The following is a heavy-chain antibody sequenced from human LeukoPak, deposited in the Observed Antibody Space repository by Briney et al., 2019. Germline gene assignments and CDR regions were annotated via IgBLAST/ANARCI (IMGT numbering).Heavy chain of an antibody. CDR2: ISGGGGTT. D-gene: IGHD3-10*01. V-gene: IGHV3-23*01. CDR1: GFTFSNYA. Sequence: GGSLRLSCAASGFTFSNYAMSWVRQAPGKGLEWVSAISGGGGTTYYADFVKGRFTISRDNSKNTLYLQMNSLGAEDTAVYYCAKEGEGYYGSGSYYGWGQGTLVTVSS. CDR3: AKEGEGYYGSGSYYG. J-gene: IGHJ4*02.